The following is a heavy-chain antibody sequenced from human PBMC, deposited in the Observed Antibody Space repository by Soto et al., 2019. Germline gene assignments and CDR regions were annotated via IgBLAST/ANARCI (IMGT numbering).Heavy chain of an antibody. CDR1: GGSISSGGYY. V-gene: IGHV4-31*03. Sequence: QVQLQESGPGLVKPSQTLSLTCTVSGGSISSGGYYWSWIRQHPGKGLEWIGYIYYSGSTYYNPSLQSRVTIAVDTSKNQVSLKLSSVSAADTAVYYCARFCGGDCHRGMDVWSQGTTVTVSS. J-gene: IGHJ6*02. CDR2: IYYSGST. CDR3: ARFCGGDCHRGMDV. D-gene: IGHD2-21*02.